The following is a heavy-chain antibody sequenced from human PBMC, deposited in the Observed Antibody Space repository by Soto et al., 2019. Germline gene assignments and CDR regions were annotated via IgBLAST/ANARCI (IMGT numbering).Heavy chain of an antibody. D-gene: IGHD4-4*01. Sequence: QVQLVESGGGLVKPGGSLRLSCAASGFSFRDYYMSWIRQAPGKGLEWVSYISSGDNTIYYADSVKGRFTISRDDAKQSMYLQMNSLRAEDTAVYYCARPGNSLDYWGQGTLVTVSS. CDR1: GFSFRDYY. V-gene: IGHV3-11*01. CDR3: ARPGNSLDY. CDR2: ISSGDNTI. J-gene: IGHJ4*02.